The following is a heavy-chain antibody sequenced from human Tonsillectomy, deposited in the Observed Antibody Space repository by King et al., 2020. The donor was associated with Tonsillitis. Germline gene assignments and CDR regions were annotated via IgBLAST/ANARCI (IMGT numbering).Heavy chain of an antibody. CDR3: ARSHVVVTLDV. CDR1: GYSFSDYY. CDR2: VNPDSGGT. D-gene: IGHD3-22*01. Sequence: VQLVESGAEVKNPGASVKVSCKASGYSFSDYYIHWVRQAPGQGLEWVGGVNPDSGGTRYAGKCKGRVTMTRDTSIKTAYMALSRMRSDDTAVYYCARSHVVVTLDVWGQGTLVTVSS. J-gene: IGHJ4*02. V-gene: IGHV1-2*02.